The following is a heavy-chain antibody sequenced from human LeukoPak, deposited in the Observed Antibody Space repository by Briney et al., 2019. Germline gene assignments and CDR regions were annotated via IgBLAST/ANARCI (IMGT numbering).Heavy chain of an antibody. V-gene: IGHV3-48*01. CDR3: ARDLTVTIFDY. J-gene: IGHJ4*02. Sequence: GGSLRLSCAASGFTFSSYSMNWVRQAPGKGLEWVSYISSSSSTIYYADSVKGRFTISRDNSKNTLYLQMNSLRAEDTAVYYCARDLTVTIFDYWGQGTLVTVSS. CDR2: ISSSSSTI. CDR1: GFTFSSYS. D-gene: IGHD4-17*01.